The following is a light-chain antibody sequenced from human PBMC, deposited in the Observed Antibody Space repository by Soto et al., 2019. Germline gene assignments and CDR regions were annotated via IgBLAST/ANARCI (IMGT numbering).Light chain of an antibody. V-gene: IGLV2-8*01. Sequence: QSALTQPPSASGSPGQSVTISCTGTSSDVGGYNYVSWYQQHPGKAPKLMIYEVKRPSGVPDRFSGSKSGNTASLTVSGLQAEDEADYYCSSYAGSNNVVFGGGTKVTVL. CDR3: SSYAGSNNVV. CDR2: EV. J-gene: IGLJ2*01. CDR1: SSDVGGYNY.